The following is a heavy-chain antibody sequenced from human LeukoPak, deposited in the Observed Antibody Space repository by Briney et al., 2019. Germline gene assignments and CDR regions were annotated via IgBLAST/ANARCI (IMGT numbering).Heavy chain of an antibody. J-gene: IGHJ4*02. D-gene: IGHD3-9*01. Sequence: GGSLRLSCEGSGFPFASYVMSWVRQAPGKGLEWIAYINHDAEMIFYPDFVKGRFTISRDNAKKSLYLQMNALRYEDTAIYYCASDHDWAFDLWGQGTLVTVSS. CDR3: ASDHDWAFDL. CDR2: INHDAEMI. V-gene: IGHV3-48*02. CDR1: GFPFASYV.